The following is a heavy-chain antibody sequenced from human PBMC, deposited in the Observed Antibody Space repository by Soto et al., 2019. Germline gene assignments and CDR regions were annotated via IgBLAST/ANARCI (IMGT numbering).Heavy chain of an antibody. V-gene: IGHV1-69*13. CDR1: GGTFSSYA. D-gene: IGHD2-15*01. Sequence: SVKVSCKASGGTFSSYAISWVRQAPGQGLEWMGGIIPIFGTANYAQKFQGRVTITADESTSTAYMELSSLRSEDTAVYYCARRWGYGGNAFDIWGQGTMVTVSS. J-gene: IGHJ3*02. CDR3: ARRWGYGGNAFDI. CDR2: IIPIFGTA.